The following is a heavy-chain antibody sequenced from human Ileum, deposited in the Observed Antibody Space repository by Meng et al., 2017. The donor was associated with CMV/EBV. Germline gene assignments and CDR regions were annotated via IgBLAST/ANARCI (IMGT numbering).Heavy chain of an antibody. V-gene: IGHV4-39*01. J-gene: IGHJ4*02. CDR2: IFYAGSS. Sequence: WGSLRLSCTVSGDSISSNTYYWAWIRQPPGKGLEWIGSIFYAGSSYYNPSLKTRLTISTDMAKNQFSLTVTAVTAADSAVYYCASMDRFRRSRIDYWVQGTLVTVSS. CDR1: GDSISSNTYY. D-gene: IGHD3-10*01. CDR3: ASMDRFRRSRIDY.